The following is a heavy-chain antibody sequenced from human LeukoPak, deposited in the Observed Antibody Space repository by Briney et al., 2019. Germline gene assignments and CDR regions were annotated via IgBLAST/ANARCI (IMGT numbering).Heavy chain of an antibody. J-gene: IGHJ6*03. V-gene: IGHV3-74*01. Sequence: PGGSLRLSCAGSGFTSSSYWMHWVRQAPGKGLVWVSRINSDGSGTSFADSVKGRFTISRDNAKNTLYLQMNSLRAEDTAVYYCARDRAGNWEQPFYYYMDVWGKGTTVAVSS. CDR3: ARDRAGNWEQPFYYYMDV. CDR2: INSDGSGT. D-gene: IGHD1/OR15-1a*01. CDR1: GFTSSSYW.